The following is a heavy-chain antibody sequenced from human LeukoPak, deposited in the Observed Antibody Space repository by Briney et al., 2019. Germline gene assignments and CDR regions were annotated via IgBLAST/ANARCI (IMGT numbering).Heavy chain of an antibody. CDR1: GYTFTSYG. J-gene: IGHJ6*02. CDR2: ISAYNDIT. D-gene: IGHD1-14*01. Sequence: ASVKVSCKASGYTFTSYGINWVPQAPGQGLEWMRWISAYNDITDFAQKFQARVSMTTETSTNTAYMELRNLTSDDTAMYYCARDASGSLRRYYYYYGMDVWGQGTTVTVSS. V-gene: IGHV1-18*01. CDR3: ARDASGSLRRYYYYYGMDV.